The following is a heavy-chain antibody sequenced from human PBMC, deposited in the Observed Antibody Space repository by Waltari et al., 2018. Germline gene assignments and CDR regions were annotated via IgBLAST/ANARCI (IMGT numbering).Heavy chain of an antibody. CDR3: ARGYFSMRALDY. D-gene: IGHD3-22*01. CDR1: GFTFSSYW. J-gene: IGHJ4*02. Sequence: EVQLVESGGGLVQPGGALRLPCAASGFTFSSYWMHWVRQAQGKGLVWVSRIKSDGSSTSYADSVKGRFTISRDNAKNTLYLQMNSLRAEDTAVYYCARGYFSMRALDYWGQGTLVTVSS. V-gene: IGHV3-74*01. CDR2: IKSDGSST.